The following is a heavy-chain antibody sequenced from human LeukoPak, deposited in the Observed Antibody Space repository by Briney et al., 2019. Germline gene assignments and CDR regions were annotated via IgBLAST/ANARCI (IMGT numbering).Heavy chain of an antibody. CDR2: IYSGSST. CDR1: GFTVSSNY. Sequence: GGSLRLSCAASGFTVSSNYMSWVRQAPGKGLEWVSVIYSGSSTYYADSVKGRFTTSRDNSKNTLYLQMNSLRAEDTAVYYCARGVAAAGFDYWGQGTLVTVSS. J-gene: IGHJ4*02. D-gene: IGHD6-13*01. V-gene: IGHV3-66*02. CDR3: ARGVAAAGFDY.